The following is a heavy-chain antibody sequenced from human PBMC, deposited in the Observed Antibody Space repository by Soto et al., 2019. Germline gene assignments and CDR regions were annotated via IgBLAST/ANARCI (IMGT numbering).Heavy chain of an antibody. V-gene: IGHV3-21*01. J-gene: IGHJ3*02. CDR2: ISAGGRSI. CDR1: VFSFTSYT. CDR3: ARSTPGNPFDI. Sequence: EVQLVESGGGLVKPGGSLRVSCAASVFSFTSYTMNWVRQAPGKGLEWVASISAGGRSIYYADSLKVRSTVSRDNAKSSLYLQMHSLRADDSAVYYCARSTPGNPFDIWGQGTMVTVSS. D-gene: IGHD3-10*01.